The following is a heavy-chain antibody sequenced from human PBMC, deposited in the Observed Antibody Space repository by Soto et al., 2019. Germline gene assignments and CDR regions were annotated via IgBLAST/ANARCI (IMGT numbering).Heavy chain of an antibody. Sequence: EVQLVETGGGLIQPGGSLRLSCAASGFTVRSNYMSWVRQAPGKGLEWVSVIYSGGSTYYADSVKGRFTISRDNSKNTLYLQRNSLRAEDTAVYYGARVRGGSSSWYYFDYWGQGTLVTVSS. CDR2: IYSGGST. J-gene: IGHJ4*02. CDR3: ARVRGGSSSWYYFDY. CDR1: GFTVRSNY. D-gene: IGHD6-13*01. V-gene: IGHV3-53*02.